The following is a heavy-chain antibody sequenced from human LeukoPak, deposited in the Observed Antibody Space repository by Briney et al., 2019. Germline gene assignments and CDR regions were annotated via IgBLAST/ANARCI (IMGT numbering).Heavy chain of an antibody. V-gene: IGHV1-2*02. J-gene: IGHJ4*02. Sequence: ASVKVSCKASGYTFTGYYMHWVRQAPGQGLEWMGWINPNSGGTNYAQKFQGRVTMTRDTSISTAYMELSRLRSDDTAVYYCARDRQAAGTHHFDYWGQGTLVTVSS. CDR1: GYTFTGYY. CDR2: INPNSGGT. D-gene: IGHD6-13*01. CDR3: ARDRQAAGTHHFDY.